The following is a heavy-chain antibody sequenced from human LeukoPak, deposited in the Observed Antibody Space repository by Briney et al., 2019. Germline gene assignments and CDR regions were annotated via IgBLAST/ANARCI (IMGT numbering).Heavy chain of an antibody. D-gene: IGHD4-17*01. V-gene: IGHV4-59*01. J-gene: IGHJ5*02. CDR1: GGSISSYY. CDR2: IYYSGST. Sequence: SETLSLTCAVSGGSISSYYWSWIRQPPGKGLEWIGYIYYSGSTNYNPSLKSRVTISVDTSKKQFSLKLSSVTAADTAVYYCARSTVTTFTDLVWFDPWGQGTLVTVSS. CDR3: ARSTVTTFTDLVWFDP.